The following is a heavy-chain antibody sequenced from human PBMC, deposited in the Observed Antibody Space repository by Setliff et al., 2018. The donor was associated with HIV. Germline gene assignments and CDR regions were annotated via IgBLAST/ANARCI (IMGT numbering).Heavy chain of an antibody. D-gene: IGHD2-21*01. Sequence: SETLSLTCAVSGYSISSGSYYWSWIRQPAGKGLEWIGHVYTSGSTDYNPSLNSRLTISIDTSRNQFSLRLNSVTAADTAVYFCARVGLAYSGDMDVWGKGTMVTVSS. V-gene: IGHV4-61*09. CDR1: GYSISSGSYY. CDR3: ARVGLAYSGDMDV. CDR2: VYTSGST. J-gene: IGHJ6*03.